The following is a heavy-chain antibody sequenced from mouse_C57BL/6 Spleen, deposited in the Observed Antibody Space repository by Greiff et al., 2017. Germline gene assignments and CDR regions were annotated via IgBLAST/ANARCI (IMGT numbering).Heavy chain of an antibody. CDR3: ARWCYDGAMDY. CDR1: GFNIKNTY. V-gene: IGHV14-3*01. D-gene: IGHD2-12*01. J-gene: IGHJ4*01. CDR2: IAPANGNT. Sequence: VQLQQSVAELVRPGASVKLSCTASGFNIKNTYMHWVKQRPEQGLEWIGRIAPANGNTKYAPKFQGNVTITADTSSNTAYLQLSRLTTEDSAIYYVARWCYDGAMDYWGQGTSVTVSS.